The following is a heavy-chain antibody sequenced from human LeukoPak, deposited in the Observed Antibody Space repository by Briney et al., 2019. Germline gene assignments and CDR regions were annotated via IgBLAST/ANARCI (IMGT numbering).Heavy chain of an antibody. V-gene: IGHV1-69*06. CDR1: GGTFSSYA. D-gene: IGHD5-12*01. J-gene: IGHJ4*02. Sequence: GASMKVSCKASGGTFSSYAISWVRQAPGQGLEWMGGIIPIFGTANYAQKFQGRVTITADKSTSTAYMELSSLRSEHTAVYYCARDQAKGEWLRNFDYWGQGTLVTVSS. CDR2: IIPIFGTA. CDR3: ARDQAKGEWLRNFDY.